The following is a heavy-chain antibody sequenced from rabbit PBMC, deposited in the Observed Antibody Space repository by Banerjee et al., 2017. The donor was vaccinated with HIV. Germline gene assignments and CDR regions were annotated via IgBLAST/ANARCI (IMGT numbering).Heavy chain of an antibody. CDR1: GFSFSSSYY. Sequence: QEQLVESGGGLVKPEGSLTLTCTASGFSFSSSYYMCWVRQAPGKGLEWIACIHAGSSGSTYYASWAKGRFTISKTSSTTVTLQLNSLTAADTATYFCARGSGWGTRLDLWGPGTLVTDS. D-gene: IGHD4-1*01. J-gene: IGHJ3*01. CDR3: ARGSGWGTRLDL. CDR2: IHAGSSGST. V-gene: IGHV1S45*01.